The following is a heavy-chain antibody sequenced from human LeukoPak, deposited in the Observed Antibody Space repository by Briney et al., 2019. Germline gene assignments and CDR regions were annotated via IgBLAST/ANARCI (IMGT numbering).Heavy chain of an antibody. Sequence: PSETLSLTCTVSGGSVSSGSYYWSWIRQPPGKGLEWIGYIHHSGSTNYNPSLKSRVTISVDTSKNQFSLKLSSVTAADTAVYYCARMPGYYGSGSRGAFDIWGQGSMVSVSS. D-gene: IGHD3-10*01. V-gene: IGHV4-61*01. J-gene: IGHJ3*02. CDR1: GGSVSSGSYY. CDR3: ARMPGYYGSGSRGAFDI. CDR2: IHHSGST.